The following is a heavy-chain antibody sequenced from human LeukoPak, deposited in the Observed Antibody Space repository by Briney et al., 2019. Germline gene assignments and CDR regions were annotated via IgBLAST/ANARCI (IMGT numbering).Heavy chain of an antibody. CDR1: GGSINSGGYY. D-gene: IGHD3-9*01. Sequence: SETLSLTCTVSGGSINSGGYYWGWIRQPPGKGLEWIGNIYYSGSTYYNSSLESRVTISVDTSKNHFSLKLTSVTAADTAVYYCARATGWGILTGYYRTFDYWGQGTLVTVSS. V-gene: IGHV4-39*07. CDR3: ARATGWGILTGYYRTFDY. J-gene: IGHJ4*02. CDR2: IYYSGST.